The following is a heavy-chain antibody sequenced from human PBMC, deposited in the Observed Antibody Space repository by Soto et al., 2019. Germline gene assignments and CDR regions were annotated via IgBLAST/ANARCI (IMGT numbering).Heavy chain of an antibody. D-gene: IGHD3-3*01. Sequence: ASVTVSCKASGYTFTSYAMHWVRQAPGQRLEWMGWINAYNGNTNYAQKLQGRVTMTTDTSTSTAYMELRSLRSDDTAVYYCAREGSSYDFWSGYPAPFDYWGQGTLVTVSS. CDR1: GYTFTSYA. CDR2: INAYNGNT. V-gene: IGHV1-18*01. CDR3: AREGSSYDFWSGYPAPFDY. J-gene: IGHJ4*02.